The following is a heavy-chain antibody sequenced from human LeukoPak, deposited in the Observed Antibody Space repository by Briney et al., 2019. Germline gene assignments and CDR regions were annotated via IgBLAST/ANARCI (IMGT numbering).Heavy chain of an antibody. CDR1: GGSISSYY. CDR2: IYYSGST. D-gene: IGHD4-11*01. V-gene: IGHV4-59*01. Sequence: SETLSLTCTVSGGSISSYYWSWIRQPPGKGREWIGYIYYSGSTNYNPSLKSRVTISVDTSKNQFSLKLSSVTAADTAVYYCARSAELYSTYDNWGQGTLVTVSS. CDR3: ARSAELYSTYDN. J-gene: IGHJ4*02.